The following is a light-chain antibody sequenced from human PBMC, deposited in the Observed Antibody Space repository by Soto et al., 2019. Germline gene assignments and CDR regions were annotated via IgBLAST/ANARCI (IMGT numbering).Light chain of an antibody. CDR1: SNDIGEYHY. V-gene: IGLV2-8*01. Sequence: QSVLTRPPSASGSPGQSVTISCTGTSNDIGEYHYVSWYEQHPGKAPKLMIYEVTQRPSGVPHRFSGSKSGNTASLTVSGLQPEDEADYYCTSYAGSDNPVLFGGGTKVTVL. CDR3: TSYAGSDNPVL. CDR2: EVT. J-gene: IGLJ2*01.